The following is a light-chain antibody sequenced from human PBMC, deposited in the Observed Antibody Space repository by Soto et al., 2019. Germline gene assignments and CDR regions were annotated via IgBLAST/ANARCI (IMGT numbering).Light chain of an antibody. V-gene: IGLV1-44*01. Sequence: QSVLTQPPSASGTPGQRVTISCSGSSSNIGSNTVNWYQQLPGTAPKLLIYSNNHRPSGVPDRVSGSKSGTSASLAISGLQSEDEADYYCAAWDDSLNGVVFGGGTQLTVL. CDR3: AAWDDSLNGVV. CDR1: SSNIGSNT. CDR2: SNN. J-gene: IGLJ2*01.